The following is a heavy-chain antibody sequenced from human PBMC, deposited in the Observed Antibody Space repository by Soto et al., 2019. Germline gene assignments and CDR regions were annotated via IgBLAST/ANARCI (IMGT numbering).Heavy chain of an antibody. CDR1: GGSFSGYY. J-gene: IGHJ5*02. CDR3: ARGSTISHNWFDP. CDR2: INHSGST. Sequence: QVQLQQWGAGLLKPSETLSLTCAVYGGSFSGYYWGWIRQPPGKGLEWIGEINHSGSTNYNPSLKSRVTISVDTSKNQFSLKLSSVTAADTAVYYCARGSTISHNWFDPWGQGTLVTVSS. V-gene: IGHV4-34*01. D-gene: IGHD3-3*01.